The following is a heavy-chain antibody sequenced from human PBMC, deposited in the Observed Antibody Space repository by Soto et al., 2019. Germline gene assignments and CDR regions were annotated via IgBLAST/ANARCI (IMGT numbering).Heavy chain of an antibody. CDR3: ARGPGGFGDFSLDY. V-gene: IGHV4-4*07. Sequence: SETLSLTCGVSGGSISQYYWSWIRQPAGKGLEWIGRIYSGGSTNYNPSLESRVTMSVDTSKNQFSLKLSSVTAADTAVYYCARGPGGFGDFSLDYWGQGTLVTVSS. J-gene: IGHJ4*02. CDR1: GGSISQYY. D-gene: IGHD3-10*01. CDR2: IYSGGST.